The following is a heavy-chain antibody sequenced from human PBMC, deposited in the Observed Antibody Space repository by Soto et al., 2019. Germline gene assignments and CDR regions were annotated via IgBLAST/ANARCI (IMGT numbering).Heavy chain of an antibody. J-gene: IGHJ6*02. CDR1: GFTFSSYG. CDR2: ISYDGSNK. CDR3: ANKGGMDV. V-gene: IGHV3-30*18. Sequence: QVQLVESGGGVVQPGRSLRLSCAASGFTFSSYGMHWVRQAPGKGLEWVAVISYDGSNKYYPDSVKGRFTISRDNSKNTLYLQMNSLRAEDTAVYYCANKGGMDVWGQGTTVTVSS.